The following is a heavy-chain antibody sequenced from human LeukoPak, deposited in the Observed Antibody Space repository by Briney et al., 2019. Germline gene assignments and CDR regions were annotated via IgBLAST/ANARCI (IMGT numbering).Heavy chain of an antibody. Sequence: GGSLRLSCAASGFTFSSYAMSWVRQAPGKGLEWVSTISGSGADTYYADSVTCRFTISRDNSKDTLYLQMSSLRADDRAVYYCAKFRRDYDFWSGSYRALWFDSWAQETLVTVSS. CDR1: GFTFSSYA. V-gene: IGHV3-23*01. J-gene: IGHJ5*01. CDR2: ISGSGADT. CDR3: AKFRRDYDFWSGSYRALWFDS. D-gene: IGHD3-3*01.